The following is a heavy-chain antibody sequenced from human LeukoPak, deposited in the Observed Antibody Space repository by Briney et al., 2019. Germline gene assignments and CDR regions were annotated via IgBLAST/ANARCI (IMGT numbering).Heavy chain of an antibody. V-gene: IGHV1-2*02. J-gene: IGHJ4*02. CDR3: ARDPVDGYHHFDY. CDR1: GYTFTGYH. CDR2: IKANNGGI. Sequence: GASVKVSCKASGYTFTGYHMHWVRQAPGQGLEWMGWIKANNGGIKYAQKFQGRVTLTRDTSINTAYMELSSLLSDDTAVYYCARDPVDGYHHFDYWGQGTLVTVAS. D-gene: IGHD5-24*01.